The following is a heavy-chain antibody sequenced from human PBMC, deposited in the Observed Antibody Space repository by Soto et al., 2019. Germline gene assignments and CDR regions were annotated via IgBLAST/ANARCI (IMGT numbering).Heavy chain of an antibody. Sequence: QVQLQESGPGLVKPSETLSLTCTVSGGSISSYYWCWIRQPPGKGLEWIGYIYYRGSTNYNPSLKSRGTISIDRSKNQFSLKLSSVAAADTAVYYCARHKRKYQLQLPEDDAFDIWGQGTMVTVSS. D-gene: IGHD2-2*01. CDR1: GGSISSYY. CDR3: ARHKRKYQLQLPEDDAFDI. V-gene: IGHV4-59*08. J-gene: IGHJ3*02. CDR2: IYYRGST.